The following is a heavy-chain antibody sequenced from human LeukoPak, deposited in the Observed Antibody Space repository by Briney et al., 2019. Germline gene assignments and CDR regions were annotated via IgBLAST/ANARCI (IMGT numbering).Heavy chain of an antibody. J-gene: IGHJ4*02. CDR2: ISGSGGST. CDR3: AKASRYGSGSYYPY. D-gene: IGHD3-10*01. CDR1: GFTFSSYS. V-gene: IGHV3-23*01. Sequence: GGSLRLSCAASGFTFSSYSMNWVRQAPGKGLEWVSAISGSGGSTYYADSVKGRFTISRDNSKNTLYLQMNSLRAEDTAVYYCAKASRYGSGSYYPYWGQGTLVTVSS.